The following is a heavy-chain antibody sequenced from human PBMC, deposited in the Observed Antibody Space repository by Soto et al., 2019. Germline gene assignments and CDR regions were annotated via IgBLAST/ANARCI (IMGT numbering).Heavy chain of an antibody. CDR2: IYPGDSDT. CDR3: ARLPGIVAPGTVFRDS. Sequence: GESLKISCKASGYRFTSSWIGWVRQIPGKGLEWMGIIYPGDSDTRYRPSFQGQVTISADKSSSTAYLQWNSLQASDTAMYYCARLPGIVAPGTVFRDSWGKRTMVIASS. V-gene: IGHV5-51*01. D-gene: IGHD1-1*01. CDR1: GYRFTSSW. J-gene: IGHJ4*02.